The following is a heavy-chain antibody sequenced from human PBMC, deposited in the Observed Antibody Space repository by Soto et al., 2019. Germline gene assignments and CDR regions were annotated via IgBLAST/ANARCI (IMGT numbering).Heavy chain of an antibody. CDR1: GYTFTSYA. CDR2: FNAGNGNR. Sequence: QVQLVQSGAEVKKPGASVKVSCKASGYTFTSYAMHWVRQAPGQRLEWMGWFNAGNGNRKYSQKFQGRVTITRDTSASTAYMELSSLRSEDTAVYYCARDSPPSDYWGQGTLVTVSS. J-gene: IGHJ4*02. V-gene: IGHV1-3*01. CDR3: ARDSPPSDY.